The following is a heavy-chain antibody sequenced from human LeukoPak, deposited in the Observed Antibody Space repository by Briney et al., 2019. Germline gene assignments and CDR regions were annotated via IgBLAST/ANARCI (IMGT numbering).Heavy chain of an antibody. CDR3: ARDSTAIYNWFDP. Sequence: SETLSLTCTISGGSVSNYYWSWIRQPVGKGLEWIGRVYGSGTTNYNPSLRTRVTMSVDTSRNQFSLNLDSLTAADTAVYYCARDSTAIYNWFDPWGQGTLVTVSS. CDR2: VYGSGTT. CDR1: GGSVSNYY. J-gene: IGHJ5*02. D-gene: IGHD2-2*02. V-gene: IGHV4-4*07.